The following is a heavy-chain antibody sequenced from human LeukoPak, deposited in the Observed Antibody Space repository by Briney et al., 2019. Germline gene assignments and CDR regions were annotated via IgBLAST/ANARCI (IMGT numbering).Heavy chain of an antibody. CDR3: ARVTKPQYDFWSGYPYYYYYYMDV. D-gene: IGHD3-3*01. Sequence: PSQTLSLTCSVSGDSISIGDYRWSWIRQSPGKGLEWIGYIYYIGTAYYNPPLRSRVALSADTSKNQFSLKLNSVTVADSAVYYCARVTKPQYDFWSGYPYYYYYYMDVWGKGTTVTVSS. CDR2: IYYIGTA. J-gene: IGHJ6*03. CDR1: GDSISIGDYR. V-gene: IGHV4-30-4*01.